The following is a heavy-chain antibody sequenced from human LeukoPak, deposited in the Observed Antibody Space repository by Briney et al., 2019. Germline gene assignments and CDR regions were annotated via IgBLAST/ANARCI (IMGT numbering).Heavy chain of an antibody. D-gene: IGHD4-23*01. Sequence: PSETLSLTCTVSGGSISSYYWSWIRQPPGKGLEWIGYIYYSGSTNYNPSLKSRVTISVDTSRNQFSLKLGSVTAADTAVYSCARPPFGGNSDFQHWGQGTLVIVSS. CDR2: IYYSGST. CDR3: ARPPFGGNSDFQH. V-gene: IGHV4-59*08. CDR1: GGSISSYY. J-gene: IGHJ1*01.